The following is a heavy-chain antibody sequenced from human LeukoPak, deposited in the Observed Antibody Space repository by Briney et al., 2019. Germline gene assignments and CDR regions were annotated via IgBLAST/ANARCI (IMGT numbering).Heavy chain of an antibody. D-gene: IGHD1-26*01. CDR2: IFASGRV. CDR3: ATGATSPIPGAATYTDF. Sequence: SETLSLTCTVSGGSMSSHYWSWIRQPAGKGLEWIGRIFASGRVNYSPSLMSRVTMSPDMSKNQVSLKLTSVTAADTAIYYCATGATSPIPGAATYTDFWGQGTLVTVSS. V-gene: IGHV4-4*07. CDR1: GGSMSSHY. J-gene: IGHJ4*02.